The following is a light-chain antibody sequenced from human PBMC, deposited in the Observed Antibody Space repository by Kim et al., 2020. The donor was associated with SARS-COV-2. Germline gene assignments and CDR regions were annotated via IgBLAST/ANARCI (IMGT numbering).Light chain of an antibody. J-gene: IGKJ1*01. CDR1: QCISYY. Sequence: SERDTATRTGSASQCISYYSSCYQQKPRQAPQLLIYAAIRKTGGIQAKIGGSESRTDFTITISSQQSEDFANYYCQQYNSSPPTFGQGTKVDIK. CDR2: AAI. CDR3: QQYNSSPPT. V-gene: IGKV3-15*01.